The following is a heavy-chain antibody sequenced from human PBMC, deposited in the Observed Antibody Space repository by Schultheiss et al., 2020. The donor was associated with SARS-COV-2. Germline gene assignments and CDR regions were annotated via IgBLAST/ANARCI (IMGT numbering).Heavy chain of an antibody. Sequence: GESLKISCAASGFTFNTYTMNWVRQAPGKGLEWVSVISGSGGSTYYADSVKGRFTISRDNSKNTLYLQMNSLRAEDTAVYYCVKSPGVAVAGTISFDYWGQGTLVTVSS. CDR1: GFTFNTYT. CDR3: VKSPGVAVAGTISFDY. J-gene: IGHJ4*02. V-gene: IGHV3-23*01. CDR2: ISGSGGST. D-gene: IGHD6-19*01.